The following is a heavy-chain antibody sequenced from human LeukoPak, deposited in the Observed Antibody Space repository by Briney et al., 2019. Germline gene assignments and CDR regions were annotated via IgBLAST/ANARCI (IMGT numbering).Heavy chain of an antibody. D-gene: IGHD3-10*01. CDR2: INHSGST. Sequence: KPSETLSLTCAVYGGSFCGYYWSWIRQPPGKGLEWIGEINHSGSTNYNPSLKSRVTISVDTSKNQFSLKLSSVTAADTAVYYCARAHYYGSGSYYRLDYWGQGTLVTVSS. CDR1: GGSFCGYY. V-gene: IGHV4-34*01. J-gene: IGHJ4*02. CDR3: ARAHYYGSGSYYRLDY.